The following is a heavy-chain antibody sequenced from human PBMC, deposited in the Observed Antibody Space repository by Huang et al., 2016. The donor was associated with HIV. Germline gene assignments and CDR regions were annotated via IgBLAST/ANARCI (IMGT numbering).Heavy chain of an antibody. CDR1: GYTFSSHA. CDR2: INGGNGDT. V-gene: IGHV1-3*01. D-gene: IGHD3-3*01. J-gene: IGHJ4*02. Sequence: QVQLVQSGAEVKKPGTSVKVSCKTSGYTFSSHALHWLRQAPGQRPEWMGWINGGNGDTKYSQKVQGRVTSTSDTSANIGYMELNSLLSEDTAVYYCARDPLDIRRHFDFWGQGSLVTVSS. CDR3: ARDPLDIRRHFDF.